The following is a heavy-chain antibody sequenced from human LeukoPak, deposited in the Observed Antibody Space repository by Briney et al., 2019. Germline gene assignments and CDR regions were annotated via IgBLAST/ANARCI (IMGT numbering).Heavy chain of an antibody. CDR3: ASVPSPRYSYGYVDDY. Sequence: GASVTVSCKVSGYTLTELSMHWVRQAPGKGLEWMGGFDPEDGETIYAQKFQGRVTMTEDTSTDTDYMELRSLRSEDTAVYYCASVPSPRYSYGYVDDYWGQGTLVTVSS. J-gene: IGHJ4*02. CDR1: GYTLTELS. V-gene: IGHV1-24*01. CDR2: FDPEDGET. D-gene: IGHD5-18*01.